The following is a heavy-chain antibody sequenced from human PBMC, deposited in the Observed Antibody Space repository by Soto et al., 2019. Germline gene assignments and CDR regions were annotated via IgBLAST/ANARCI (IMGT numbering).Heavy chain of an antibody. CDR1: GFTFSSYW. Sequence: EVQLVESGGGLVQPGGSLRLSCAASGFTFSSYWMSWVRQAPGKGLEWVANIKQDGSEKYNVDSVKGRFTISRDNAKNSLYLQMNSLRAEDTAVYYCARDATYYYDSSGYPNFDYWGQGTLVTVSS. V-gene: IGHV3-7*05. J-gene: IGHJ4*02. CDR3: ARDATYYYDSSGYPNFDY. CDR2: IKQDGSEK. D-gene: IGHD3-22*01.